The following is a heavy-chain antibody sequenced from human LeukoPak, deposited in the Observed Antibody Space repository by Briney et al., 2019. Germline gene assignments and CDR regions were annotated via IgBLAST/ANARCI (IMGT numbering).Heavy chain of an antibody. CDR1: GYTFTSYD. J-gene: IGHJ5*02. V-gene: IGHV1-8*01. Sequence: ASVKVSCKASGYTFTSYDINWVRQATGQGLEWMGWMNLNSGNTGYAQKFQGRVTMTRNTSISTAYMELSSLRSEDTAVYYCARSPLRPVTIFGVVIIECWFDPWGQGTLVTVSS. CDR2: MNLNSGNT. CDR3: ARSPLRPVTIFGVVIIECWFDP. D-gene: IGHD3-3*01.